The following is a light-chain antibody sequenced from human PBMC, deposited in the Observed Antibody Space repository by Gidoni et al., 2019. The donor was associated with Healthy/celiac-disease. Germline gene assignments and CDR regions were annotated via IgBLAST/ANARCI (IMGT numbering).Light chain of an antibody. Sequence: EIVLPRSPATLFVSPGERATLSCRASQSVSSTLAWYQQKPGQSPRLLIYGSSTRATVIPARCSGSGSGTEFTLTISSRQYEDFAVYYCQQYNNWSPGITFGQGTRLEIK. V-gene: IGKV3-15*01. CDR2: GSS. CDR3: QQYNNWSPGIT. CDR1: QSVSST. J-gene: IGKJ5*01.